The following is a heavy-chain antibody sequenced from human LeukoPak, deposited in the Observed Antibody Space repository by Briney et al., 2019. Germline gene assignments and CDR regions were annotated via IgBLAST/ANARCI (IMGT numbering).Heavy chain of an antibody. V-gene: IGHV3-30*02. D-gene: IGHD5-18*01. CDR1: GFTFSSYG. Sequence: GGSLRLSCAASGFTFSSYGTYWVRQAPGKGLEWVAFIRYDGSNTYYTDSVKGRFTISRDNSKNTLYLQMNSLRAEDTAVYYCAKDWGFNEDTYGPGYWGQGTLVTVSS. CDR3: AKDWGFNEDTYGPGY. CDR2: IRYDGSNT. J-gene: IGHJ4*02.